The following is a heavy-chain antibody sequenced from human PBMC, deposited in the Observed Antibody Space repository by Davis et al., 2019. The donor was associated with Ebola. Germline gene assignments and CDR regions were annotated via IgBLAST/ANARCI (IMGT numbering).Heavy chain of an antibody. CDR1: GFTFSSYA. V-gene: IGHV3-23*01. J-gene: IGHJ4*02. Sequence: GESLKIPCAASGFTFSSYAMSWVRQAPGKGLEWVSAISGSGGSTYYADSVKGRFTISRDNSKNTLYLQMNSLRAEDTAVYYCAKVITLWEPYFDYWGQGTLVTVSS. CDR3: AKVITLWEPYFDY. D-gene: IGHD1-26*01. CDR2: ISGSGGST.